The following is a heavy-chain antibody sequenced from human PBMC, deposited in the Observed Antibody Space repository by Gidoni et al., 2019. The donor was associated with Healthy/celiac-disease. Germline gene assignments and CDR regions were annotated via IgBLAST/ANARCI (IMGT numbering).Heavy chain of an antibody. CDR3: ARIGPGYYGMDV. CDR1: GGSISSYY. Sequence: QVQMQESGPGLVKPSETLSLTCTVSGGSISSYYWSWIRQPPGKGLEWIGYIDYSGSTNYNPSLKRRVTIAVDTSKNQFSLKLSSVTAADTAVYYCARIGPGYYGMDVWGQGTTVTVSS. V-gene: IGHV4-59*08. CDR2: IDYSGST. J-gene: IGHJ6*02.